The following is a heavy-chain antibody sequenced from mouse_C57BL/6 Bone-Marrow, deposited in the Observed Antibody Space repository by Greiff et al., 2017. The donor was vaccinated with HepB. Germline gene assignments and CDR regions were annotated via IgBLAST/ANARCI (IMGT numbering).Heavy chain of an antibody. CDR1: GFNINDYY. V-gene: IGHV14-2*01. Sequence: VQLQQSGAELVKPGASVKLSCTASGFNINDYYMHWVKQRTEQGLEWIGSIDPEDGDTKYAPKFQGKATITADTSSNTAYLQLSSLTSEDTAVYYCARTDQATPFAYWGQGTLVTVSA. CDR2: IDPEDGDT. CDR3: ARTDQATPFAY. D-gene: IGHD3-2*02. J-gene: IGHJ3*01.